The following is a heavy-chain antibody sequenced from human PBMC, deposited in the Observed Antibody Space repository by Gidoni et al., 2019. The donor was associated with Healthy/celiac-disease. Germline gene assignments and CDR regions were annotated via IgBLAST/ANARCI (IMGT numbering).Heavy chain of an antibody. Sequence: EVQLVESGGGLVQPGRSLRLSCTASGFTFGDYAMSWFRQAPGQGLGWVGFIWSKAYGGTTEYAASVKGRFTISRDDSKSIAYLQMNSLKTEDTAVYFCTSMTGSYRFWDWFDPWGQGTLVTVSS. D-gene: IGHD3-16*02. J-gene: IGHJ5*02. CDR2: IWSKAYGGTT. CDR3: TSMTGSYRFWDWFDP. V-gene: IGHV3-49*03. CDR1: GFTFGDYA.